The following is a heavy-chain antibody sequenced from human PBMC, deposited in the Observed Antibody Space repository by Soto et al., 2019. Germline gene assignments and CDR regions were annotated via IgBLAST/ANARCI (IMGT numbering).Heavy chain of an antibody. CDR3: AKAYFVWSSEQSYYFDY. Sequence: EVQLLDSGGGLVQPGGSLRLSCSASGFTFSNYAMTWVRQGPGKGLEWVSGISGSGGRSYYADSVKGRFTISRDNSKSTLYLQMHSLTPEDTAVYYCAKAYFVWSSEQSYYFDYWGQVTLVTVSS. CDR2: ISGSGGRS. CDR1: GFTFSNYA. D-gene: IGHD3-16*01. V-gene: IGHV3-23*01. J-gene: IGHJ4*02.